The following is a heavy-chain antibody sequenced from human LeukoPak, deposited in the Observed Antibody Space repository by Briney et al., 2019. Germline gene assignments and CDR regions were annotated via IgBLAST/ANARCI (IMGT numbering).Heavy chain of an antibody. V-gene: IGHV1-18*01. CDR1: GYTFTNYG. CDR3: ARGLYYDTNGYPALQY. CDR2: ISAYNGNT. D-gene: IGHD3-22*01. J-gene: IGHJ4*02. Sequence: ASVKVSCKPSGYTFTNYGFTWVRQAPGQGLEWMGWISAYNGNTNYARKVQDRITMTTDTSTSTAYMELRSLGSDDTAVYRCARGLYYDTNGYPALQYWGQGTLVPVSS.